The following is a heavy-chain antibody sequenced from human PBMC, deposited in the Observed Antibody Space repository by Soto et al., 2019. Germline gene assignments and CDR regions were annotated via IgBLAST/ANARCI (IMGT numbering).Heavy chain of an antibody. CDR2: SSNDGMNK. V-gene: IGHV3-30*04. Sequence: GGSKRLSSTASGCSISGYARYWFRKPTEKGLERVAVSSNDGMNKNYADSVKGRVIVSRNNANYSLDLQLNSLRGEDTAMYYCARDMKSRDYFVQGFELWGQGTLVTVS. CDR1: GCSISGYA. D-gene: IGHD4-17*01. J-gene: IGHJ5*02. CDR3: ARDMKSRDYFVQGFEL.